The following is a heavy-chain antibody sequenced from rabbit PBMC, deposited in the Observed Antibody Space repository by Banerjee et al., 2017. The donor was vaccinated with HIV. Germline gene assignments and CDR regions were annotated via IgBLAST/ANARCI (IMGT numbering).Heavy chain of an antibody. V-gene: IGHV1S45*01. Sequence: QEQLKETGGGLVQPGGSLTLSCKASGFSLSSYYMSWVRQAPGKGLEWIGIIYGGSSGITNYANSVKGRFTISKTSSTTVTLQMTSLTAADTATYFCARGGDYAGYGYALNLWGQGTLVTVS. J-gene: IGHJ4*01. D-gene: IGHD6-1*01. CDR1: GFSLSSYYM. CDR3: ARGGDYAGYGYALNL. CDR2: IYGGSSGIT.